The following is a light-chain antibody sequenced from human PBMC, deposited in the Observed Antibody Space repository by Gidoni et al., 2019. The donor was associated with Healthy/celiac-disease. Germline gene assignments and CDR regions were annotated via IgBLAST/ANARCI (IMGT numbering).Light chain of an antibody. Sequence: QSALTQPASVSGSPGQSITLSCTGTSSDVGGYNYVSWYQQHPGKAPKLMIYEVSNRPSGVSNRFSGSKSGNTASLTISGLQAEDEADYYCSSYRASSTGVFGTGTKVTVL. CDR3: SSYRASSTGV. CDR2: EVS. CDR1: SSDVGGYNY. V-gene: IGLV2-14*01. J-gene: IGLJ1*01.